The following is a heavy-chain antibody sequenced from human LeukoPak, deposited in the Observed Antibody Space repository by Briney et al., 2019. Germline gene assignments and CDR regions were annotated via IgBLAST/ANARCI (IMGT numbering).Heavy chain of an antibody. Sequence: SETLSLTCTVSGGSISSSSYYWGWIRQPPGKGLEWIGSIYYSGSTYYNPSLKSRVTISVDTSKNQFSLKLSSVTAADTAVYYCARGRRDGLDYWGQGTLVTVSS. CDR2: IYYSGST. CDR3: ARGRRDGLDY. CDR1: GGSISSSSYY. V-gene: IGHV4-39*01. J-gene: IGHJ4*02.